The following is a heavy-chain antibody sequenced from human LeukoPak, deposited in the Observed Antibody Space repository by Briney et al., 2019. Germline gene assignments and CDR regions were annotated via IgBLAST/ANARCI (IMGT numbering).Heavy chain of an antibody. V-gene: IGHV4-4*07. CDR2: IYTSGST. D-gene: IGHD3-22*01. CDR1: GGSISSYY. Sequence: PSETLSLTCTVSGGSISSYYGSWLRQPGGKGREWLGRIYTSGSTNYNPSIKSRVTMSVDTSKNQFSLKLSSVTAADTAVYYCARDYYDSSGYYWWYFDYWGQGTLVTVSS. J-gene: IGHJ4*02. CDR3: ARDYYDSSGYYWWYFDY.